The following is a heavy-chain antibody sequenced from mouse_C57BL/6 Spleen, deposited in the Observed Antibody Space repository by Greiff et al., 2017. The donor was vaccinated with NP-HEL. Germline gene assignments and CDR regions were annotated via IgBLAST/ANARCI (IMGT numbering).Heavy chain of an antibody. CDR3: ARRGEFGNYEFAY. CDR2: IDPSDSYT. Sequence: QVQLQQPGAELVMPGASVKLSCKASGYTFTSYWMHWVKQRPGQGLEWIGEIDPSDSYTNYNQKFKGKSTLTVDKSSSTAYMQLSSLTSEDSAVYYCARRGEFGNYEFAYWGQGTLVTVSA. V-gene: IGHV1-69*01. D-gene: IGHD2-1*01. CDR1: GYTFTSYW. J-gene: IGHJ3*01.